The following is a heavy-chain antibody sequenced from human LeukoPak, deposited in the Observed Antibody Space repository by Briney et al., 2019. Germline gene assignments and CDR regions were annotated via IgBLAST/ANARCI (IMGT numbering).Heavy chain of an antibody. Sequence: SETLSLTCTVSGGSISSSSYYWGWIRQPPGKGLEWIGSIYYSGSTYYNPSLKSRVTISVDTSKNQFSLKLSSVTAADTAVYYCAKATRDTYYYYMDVWGKGTTVTVSS. CDR2: IYYSGST. CDR1: GGSISSSSYY. J-gene: IGHJ6*03. V-gene: IGHV4-39*01. CDR3: AKATRDTYYYYMDV.